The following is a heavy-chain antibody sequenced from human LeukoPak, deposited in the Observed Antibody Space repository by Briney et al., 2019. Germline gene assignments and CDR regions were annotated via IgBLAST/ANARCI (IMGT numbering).Heavy chain of an antibody. CDR2: IYYSGST. J-gene: IGHJ4*02. V-gene: IGHV4-59*01. D-gene: IGHD5-18*01. CDR1: GGSISSYY. Sequence: SETLSLTCTVSGGSISSYYWSWIRQPPGKGLEWIGYIYYSGSTNYNPSLKSRVTISVDTYKNQFSLKLSSVTAADTAVYYCARGEQPLWLQAGSFDYWGQGTLVTVSS. CDR3: ARGEQPLWLQAGSFDY.